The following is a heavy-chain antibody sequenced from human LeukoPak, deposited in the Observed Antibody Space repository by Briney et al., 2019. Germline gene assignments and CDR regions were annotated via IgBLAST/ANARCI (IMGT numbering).Heavy chain of an antibody. D-gene: IGHD4-17*01. V-gene: IGHV4-39*01. CDR2: IFYSGST. J-gene: IGHJ2*01. CDR3: ARPATVTTSFWYFDL. Sequence: SETLSLTCTISGGSISTSSYYWGWIRQPPGKGLEWIGSIFYSGSTYYNPSLKSRVTISVDTSKNQFSLNLSSVTAADTAVYYCARPATVTTSFWYFDLCGRGTLVTVSS. CDR1: GGSISTSSYY.